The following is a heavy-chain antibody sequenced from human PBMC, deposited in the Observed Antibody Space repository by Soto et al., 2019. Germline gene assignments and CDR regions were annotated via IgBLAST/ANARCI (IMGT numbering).Heavy chain of an antibody. D-gene: IGHD6-13*01. CDR2: IYYSGST. V-gene: IGHV4-30-4*01. CDR1: GGSISSDDYY. J-gene: IGHJ5*02. CDR3: ARAPTAAAGQGWFQP. Sequence: PSETLSLTCTVSGGSISSDDYYWSWIRQPPGKGLEWIGYIYYSGSTYYSPSLKSRVTISVDTSKNQFSLNLDSVTAADTAVYYCARAPTAAAGQGWFQPWGQGTLVTVSS.